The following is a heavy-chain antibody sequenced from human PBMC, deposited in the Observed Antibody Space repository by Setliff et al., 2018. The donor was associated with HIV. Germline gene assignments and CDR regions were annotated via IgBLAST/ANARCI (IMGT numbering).Heavy chain of an antibody. D-gene: IGHD2-8*02. V-gene: IGHV3-23*01. Sequence: QPGGSLRLSCVASGFSVSTYAMTWVRQAPGKGLEWASAISGSGGSTYYADSVKGRFTISRDNSKNTLYLQMNSLRAEDTAVYYCANHWSQDYWGQGTLVTVS. J-gene: IGHJ4*02. CDR1: GFSVSTYA. CDR2: ISGSGGST. CDR3: ANHWSQDY.